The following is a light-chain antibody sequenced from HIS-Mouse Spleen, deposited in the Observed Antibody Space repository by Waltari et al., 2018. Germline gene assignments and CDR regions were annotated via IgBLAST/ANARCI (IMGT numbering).Light chain of an antibody. CDR1: SSHIGSNY. CDR3: AAWDDSLSGFWV. CDR2: RNN. Sequence: QSVLTQPPSASGTPGQRVTISCSGSSSHIGSNYVYWYQQLPGTAPKLLIYRNNQRPSGVPDRCSGSKSGTSASLAISALRSEDEADYYCAAWDDSLSGFWVFGGGTKLTVL. J-gene: IGLJ3*02. V-gene: IGLV1-47*01.